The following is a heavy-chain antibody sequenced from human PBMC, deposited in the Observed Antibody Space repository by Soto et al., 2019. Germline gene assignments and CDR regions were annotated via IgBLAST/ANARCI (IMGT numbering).Heavy chain of an antibody. CDR2: IYYSGNT. V-gene: IGHV4-31*03. J-gene: IGHJ4*02. CDR1: GGSISSGGFY. D-gene: IGHD4-17*01. CDR3: ARGGPVTTFRFREYSSGPFDY. Sequence: QVQLQESGPGLVKPSQTLSLTCTVSGGSISSGGFYWSWIRQHPEKGLEWIGNIYYSGNTDYNPYLKRRVTISGDTAKNQFSLLVSPVTAADTAVYYGARGGPVTTFRFREYSSGPFDYWGQGTLVPVSS.